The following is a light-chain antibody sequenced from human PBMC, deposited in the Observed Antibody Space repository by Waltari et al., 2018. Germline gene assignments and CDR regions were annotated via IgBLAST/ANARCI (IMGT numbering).Light chain of an antibody. V-gene: IGKV3-20*01. CDR1: QSVSSSY. J-gene: IGKJ2*01. CDR2: GAS. CDR3: QQYGSSPYT. Sequence: EIVLTQSPGTLSLSPGERATLPCRASQSVSSSYLSGYQQKPGQAPRLLIYGASSRATSSPDRFSGSGSGTDFTLTISRLEPEDFAVYYCQQYGSSPYTFGQGTKLEIK.